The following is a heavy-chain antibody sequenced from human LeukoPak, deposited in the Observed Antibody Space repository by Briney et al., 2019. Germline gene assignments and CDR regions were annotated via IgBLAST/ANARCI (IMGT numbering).Heavy chain of an antibody. Sequence: PSETLSLTCTVSGGTISNNIHYWGWIRQPPGKGLEWIGNIYYSGSTYYNPSLKSRVTVSVDTSKNQFSLKLSSVTAADTAVYYWARRWWEGYMDVWGKGTTVTISS. V-gene: IGHV4-39*07. CDR1: GGTISNNIHY. CDR2: IYYSGST. J-gene: IGHJ6*03. D-gene: IGHD1-26*01. CDR3: ARRWWEGYMDV.